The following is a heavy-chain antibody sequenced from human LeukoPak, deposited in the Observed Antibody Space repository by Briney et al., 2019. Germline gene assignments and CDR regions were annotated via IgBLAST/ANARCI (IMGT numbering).Heavy chain of an antibody. CDR3: ARGDCSGGSCSSMDV. CDR1: GFTFSSYE. D-gene: IGHD2-15*01. CDR2: INQHGSES. V-gene: IGHV3-7*04. J-gene: IGHJ6*02. Sequence: GGSLRLSCAASGFTFSSYEMNWVRQAPGKGLEWVANINQHGSESYYVDSVKGRFTISRDNAKNSLHLQMNSLRVGDTAVYYCARGDCSGGSCSSMDVWGQGTTVTVSS.